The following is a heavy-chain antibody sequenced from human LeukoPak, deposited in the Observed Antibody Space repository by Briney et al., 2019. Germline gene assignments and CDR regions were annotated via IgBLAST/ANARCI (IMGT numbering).Heavy chain of an antibody. J-gene: IGHJ4*02. V-gene: IGHV3-74*01. CDR2: INSDGSST. CDR3: ARVDCSGGSCYFDY. CDR1: GFTFSRYW. Sequence: PGGSLRLSCAASGFTFSRYWMHWVRQTPGKGLVWVSRINSDGSSTRYADSVKGRFTTSRDNAKNTLDLQMSSLRAEDTAVYYCARVDCSGGSCYFDYWGQGTLVTVSS. D-gene: IGHD2-15*01.